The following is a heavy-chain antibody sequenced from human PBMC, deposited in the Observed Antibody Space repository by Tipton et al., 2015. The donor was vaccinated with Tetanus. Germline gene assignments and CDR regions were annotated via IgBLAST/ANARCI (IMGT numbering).Heavy chain of an antibody. J-gene: IGHJ4*02. V-gene: IGHV1-3*01. Sequence: QSGAEVKRPGASVKVSCKASGYTFSDNAILWLRQAPGQRLEWMGWINAGTGYTQYSEKFQGRVTITRDTSASTAYMELSSLKSEDTAVYYCARDNGNELVFAATLGIDNWGQGTLVTVSS. CDR1: GYTFSDNA. CDR3: ARDNGNELVFAATLGIDN. CDR2: INAGTGYT. D-gene: IGHD2-15*01.